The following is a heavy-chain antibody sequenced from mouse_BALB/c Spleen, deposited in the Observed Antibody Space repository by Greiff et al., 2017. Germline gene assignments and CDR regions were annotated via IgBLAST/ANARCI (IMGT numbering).Heavy chain of an antibody. V-gene: IGHV1-69*01. J-gene: IGHJ4*01. CDR2: IDTSDSYT. CDR3: ASGGNYAMDY. Sequence: QVQLQQPGAELVMPGASVKMSCKASGYTFTDYWMHWVKQRPGQGLEWIGAIDTSDSYTSYNQKFKGKATLTVDESSSTAYMQLSSLTSEDSAVYYCASGGNYAMDYWGQGTSVTVSS. CDR1: GYTFTDYW.